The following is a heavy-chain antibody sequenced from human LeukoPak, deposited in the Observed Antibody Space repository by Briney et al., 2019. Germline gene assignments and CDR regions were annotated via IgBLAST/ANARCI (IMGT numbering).Heavy chain of an antibody. CDR1: GFTFSSYG. CDR3: ASDPRDGGQNV. J-gene: IGHJ6*04. Sequence: GGSLRLSCAASGFTFSSYGMHWVRQAPGKGLEWVSYISSSSSTIYYADSVKGRFTFSRDKAKNTLYLQMNSLRPEDSAVYYCASDPRDGGQNVWGKGTMVTVSS. CDR2: ISSSSSTI. V-gene: IGHV3-48*01. D-gene: IGHD5-24*01.